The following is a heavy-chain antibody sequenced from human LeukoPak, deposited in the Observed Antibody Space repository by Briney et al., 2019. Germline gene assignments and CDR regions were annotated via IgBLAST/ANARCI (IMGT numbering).Heavy chain of an antibody. D-gene: IGHD4-17*01. Sequence: SETLSLTCTVSGGSISSYYWSWIRQPPGKRLEWIGHIYYSGSTNYNPSLKSRVTISVDTSKNQFSLKLSSVTAADTAVYYCARTTVTSLYYFDYWGQGTLVTVSS. CDR2: IYYSGST. CDR3: ARTTVTSLYYFDY. V-gene: IGHV4-59*01. CDR1: GGSISSYY. J-gene: IGHJ4*02.